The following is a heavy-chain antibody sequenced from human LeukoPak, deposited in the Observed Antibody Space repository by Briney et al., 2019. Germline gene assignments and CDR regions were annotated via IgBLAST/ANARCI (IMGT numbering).Heavy chain of an antibody. D-gene: IGHD4-11*01. CDR3: GKGLNRDYSGVGDY. CDR2: MSGSGDYT. Sequence: GGSLRHSCAASGFTFSNYAMSWVRQAPGKGLEWVSSMSGSGDYTYHADSVKGRFTISRDNSENKLYLQANSLRAEDTAVYYCGKGLNRDYSGVGDYWGQGTLVTVSS. V-gene: IGHV3-23*01. CDR1: GFTFSNYA. J-gene: IGHJ4*02.